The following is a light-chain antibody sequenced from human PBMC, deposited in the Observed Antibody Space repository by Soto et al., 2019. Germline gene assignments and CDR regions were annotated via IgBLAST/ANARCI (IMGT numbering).Light chain of an antibody. V-gene: IGKV3-15*01. CDR2: GAS. CDR1: QSVSSN. J-gene: IGKJ4*01. Sequence: EIVMTQSPATLSVSPGERATLSCRASQSVSSNLAWYQQKPGQAHRLLIYGASTRATGIPARFSGSGSGTEFTLTSSRLQSEDFAVYYCQQYNNWPLTFGGGTKVEIK. CDR3: QQYNNWPLT.